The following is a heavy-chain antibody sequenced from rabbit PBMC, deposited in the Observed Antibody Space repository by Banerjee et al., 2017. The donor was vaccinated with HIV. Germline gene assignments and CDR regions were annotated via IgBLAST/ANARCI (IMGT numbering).Heavy chain of an antibody. CDR3: ARDLAGVIGWNFNL. J-gene: IGHJ4*01. V-gene: IGHV1S40*01. D-gene: IGHD4-1*01. CDR2: IGAASSGST. CDR1: GFSFSSGYD. Sequence: QSLEESGGDLVQPEGSLTLTCKASGFSFSSGYDMCWVRQAPGKGLEWIACIGAASSGSTYYASWVNGRFTISKTSSTTVTLQMTSLTAADTATYFCARDLAGVIGWNFNLWGPGTLVTVS.